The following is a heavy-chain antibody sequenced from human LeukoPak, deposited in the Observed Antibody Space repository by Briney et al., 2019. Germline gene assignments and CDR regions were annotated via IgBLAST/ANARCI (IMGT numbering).Heavy chain of an antibody. Sequence: ASVKVSCKASVYTFTTYYMHGVRQAPGQGLEWMGIINPSSGSATYSPKFENRITMTREVSTSTVYMELSSLRSDDTAVHYCARVYDSQFCYYYGMDVWGQGTTVTVSS. CDR1: VYTFTTYY. CDR3: ARVYDSQFCYYYGMDV. D-gene: IGHD5/OR15-5a*01. V-gene: IGHV1-46*01. CDR2: INPSSGSA. J-gene: IGHJ6*02.